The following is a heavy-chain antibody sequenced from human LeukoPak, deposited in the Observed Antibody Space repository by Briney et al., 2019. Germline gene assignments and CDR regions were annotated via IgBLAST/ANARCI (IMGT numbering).Heavy chain of an antibody. D-gene: IGHD5-12*01. V-gene: IGHV4-61*01. J-gene: IGHJ1*01. CDR2: IYYSGST. CDR3: AGQYSGYDSGAEYFQH. Sequence: PSETLSLTCTVSGVSVSSGSYYWSWIRQPPGKGLEWIGYIYYSGSTNYNPSLKSRVTISVDTSKNQFSLKLSSVTAADTAVYYCAGQYSGYDSGAEYFQHWGQGTLVTVSS. CDR1: GVSVSSGSYY.